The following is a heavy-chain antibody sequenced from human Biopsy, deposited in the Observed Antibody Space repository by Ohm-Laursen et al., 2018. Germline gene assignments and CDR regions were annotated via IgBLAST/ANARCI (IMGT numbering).Heavy chain of an antibody. CDR2: INPDNGGT. Sequence: ASVKVSCKASGCTFTGYYLHWVRQAPGQGLEWMGWINPDNGGTIHAQKFQGRVTVTRDTSISTAYVEVTSLRSDDTAVYYCVRSRAGGATWGMDVWGQGTTVTVSS. CDR3: VRSRAGGATWGMDV. V-gene: IGHV1-2*02. J-gene: IGHJ6*02. CDR1: GCTFTGYY. D-gene: IGHD3-16*01.